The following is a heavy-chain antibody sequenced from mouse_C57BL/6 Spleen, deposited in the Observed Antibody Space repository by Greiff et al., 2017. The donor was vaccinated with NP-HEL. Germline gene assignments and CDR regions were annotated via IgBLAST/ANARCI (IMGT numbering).Heavy chain of an antibody. CDR2: IRSKSSNYAT. J-gene: IGHJ2*01. V-gene: IGHV10-3*01. CDR1: GFTFNTYA. Sequence: EVKLVESGGGLVQPKGSLKLSCAASGFTFNTYAMHWVRQAPGKGLEWVASIRSKSSNYATYYADSVKDRFTISRADTQSMLYLQMNNLKTEDTAMSYCVREEGITTVVFDYWGQGTTLTVSS. CDR3: VREEGITTVVFDY. D-gene: IGHD1-1*01.